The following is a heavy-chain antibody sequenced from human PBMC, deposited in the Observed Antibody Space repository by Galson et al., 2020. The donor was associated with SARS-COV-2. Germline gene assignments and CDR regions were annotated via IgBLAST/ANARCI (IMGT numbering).Heavy chain of an antibody. J-gene: IGHJ6*02. D-gene: IGHD2-15*01. V-gene: IGHV3-15*07. CDR3: TTAGYLVSSAYYYGMDV. CDR2: IKSKTDGGTA. CDR1: GFTFTNAW. Sequence: GGSLRLSCAASGFTFTNAWMNWVRQAPGKGLEWVGRIKSKTDGGTADHAAPVKGRFTISRDDSKNTLYLQMNSLKTEDTAVYYCTTAGYLVSSAYYYGMDVWDQGTTVTVSS.